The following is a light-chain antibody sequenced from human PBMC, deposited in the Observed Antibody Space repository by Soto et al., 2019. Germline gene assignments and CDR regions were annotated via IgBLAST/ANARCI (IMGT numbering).Light chain of an antibody. CDR2: AAS. CDR1: QGIRND. V-gene: IGKV1-6*01. Sequence: AVQMTQSPSSLSASVRDIVTITCRASQGIRNDLAWYQQKPGRAPRLLIFAASTLQSGVPSRFSGSGAGTDFTLTISSLQPEDFATYYCLQAYNYPRTFGKGTKV. CDR3: LQAYNYPRT. J-gene: IGKJ1*01.